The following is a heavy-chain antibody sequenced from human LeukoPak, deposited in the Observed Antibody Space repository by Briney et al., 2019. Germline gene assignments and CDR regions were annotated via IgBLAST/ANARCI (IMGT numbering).Heavy chain of an antibody. CDR3: ARADPYGSGSYYNGY. Sequence: ASVKVSCKASGYTFTGYYMHWVRQAPGQGREWMGWINPNSGGTNYAQKFQGRVTMTRDTSISTAYMELSRLRSDDTAVYYCARADPYGSGSYYNGYWGQGTLVTVSS. CDR2: INPNSGGT. J-gene: IGHJ4*02. CDR1: GYTFTGYY. D-gene: IGHD3-10*01. V-gene: IGHV1-2*02.